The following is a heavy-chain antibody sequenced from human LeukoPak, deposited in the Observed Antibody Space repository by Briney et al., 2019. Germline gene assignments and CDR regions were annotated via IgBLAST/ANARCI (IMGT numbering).Heavy chain of an antibody. V-gene: IGHV4-4*09. CDR2: IYTCGST. D-gene: IGHD3-9*01. Sequence: PSETLSLTCAVSGDSISSYYWSWIRQPPGKGLEWIGYIYTCGSTYYNPSLRSRVTVSVDTSKSQFSLKVDSVTAADTAVYYCARVHFDLLTGYPAAVDPWGQGTLVTVSS. J-gene: IGHJ5*02. CDR3: ARVHFDLLTGYPAAVDP. CDR1: GDSISSYY.